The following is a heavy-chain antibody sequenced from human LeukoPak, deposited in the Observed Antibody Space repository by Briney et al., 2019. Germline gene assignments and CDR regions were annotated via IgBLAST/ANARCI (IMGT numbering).Heavy chain of an antibody. CDR2: ISGSGGST. J-gene: IGHJ4*02. D-gene: IGHD2-15*01. CDR1: GLTFSSYA. Sequence: PGGSLRLSCAATGLTFSSYAMSWVRQAPGKGLEWVSAISGSGGSTYYADSVKGRFTISRDNSKNTLYVQMSSLRAEDTAVYYCAKGPRYCSGGSCSDAANFDYWGQGTLVTVSS. CDR3: AKGPRYCSGGSCSDAANFDY. V-gene: IGHV3-23*01.